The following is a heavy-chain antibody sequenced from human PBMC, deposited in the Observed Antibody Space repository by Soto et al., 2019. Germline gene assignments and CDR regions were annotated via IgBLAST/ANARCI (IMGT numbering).Heavy chain of an antibody. Sequence: EVQLLESGGGLQRGGGSLRLSWAASGCTFSSYAMNWVGQAPGKGLEWVAVIRGSGGNTSYADSVKGRFTISRDNSENTVYLQMSSLRAGDTAVYYCARVNDRDTVTTFDYWGQGTLVTVSS. CDR3: ARVNDRDTVTTFDY. CDR2: IRGSGGNT. D-gene: IGHD4-17*01. CDR1: GCTFSSYA. V-gene: IGHV3-23*01. J-gene: IGHJ4*02.